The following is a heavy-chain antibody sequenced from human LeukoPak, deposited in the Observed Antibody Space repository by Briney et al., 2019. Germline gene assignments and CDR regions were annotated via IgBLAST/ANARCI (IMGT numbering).Heavy chain of an antibody. CDR1: GGSIRSDY. J-gene: IGHJ4*02. Sequence: PSETLSLTCTVSGGSIRSDYWSWIRQPPGKGLEWIGDIYYSGSTNYNPSLKSRVTISVDTSKNQFSLRLSSVTAADTAVYYSARLASGSYGPLTPFDYWGQGTLVTVSS. CDR2: IYYSGST. CDR3: ARLASGSYGPLTPFDY. V-gene: IGHV4-59*08. D-gene: IGHD1-26*01.